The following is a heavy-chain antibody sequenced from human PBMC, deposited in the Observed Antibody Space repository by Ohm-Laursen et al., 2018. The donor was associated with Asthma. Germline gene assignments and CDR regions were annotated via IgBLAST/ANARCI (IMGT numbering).Heavy chain of an antibody. CDR2: ISYDGSNK. D-gene: IGHD4-17*01. J-gene: IGHJ4*02. Sequence: SLRLSCAASGFTFSSYGMHWVRQAPGKGLEWVAVISYDGSNKYYADSVKGRFTISRDNSKNTLYLQMNSLRAEDTAVYYCAKDCSPSWIDYGGDYWGQGTLVTVSS. CDR1: GFTFSSYG. V-gene: IGHV3-30*18. CDR3: AKDCSPSWIDYGGDY.